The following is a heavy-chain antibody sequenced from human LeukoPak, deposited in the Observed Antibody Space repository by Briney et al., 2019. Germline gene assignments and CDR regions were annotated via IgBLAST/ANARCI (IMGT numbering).Heavy chain of an antibody. CDR1: GFTFSSYA. CDR2: ISGSGGST. Sequence: GGSLRLSCAASGFTFSSYAMSWVRQAPGKGLEWVSAISGSGGSTYYADSVKGRFTISRDNSKNTLYLQMNSLRAEDTAVYYCAKGELLWFGISNWLDPWGQGTLVTVSS. D-gene: IGHD3-10*01. CDR3: AKGELLWFGISNWLDP. J-gene: IGHJ5*02. V-gene: IGHV3-23*01.